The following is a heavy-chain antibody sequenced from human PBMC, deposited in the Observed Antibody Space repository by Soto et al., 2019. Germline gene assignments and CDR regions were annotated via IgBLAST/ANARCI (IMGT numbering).Heavy chain of an antibody. V-gene: IGHV3-30*18. Sequence: GGSLRLSCAASGFTFSSYGMHWVRQAPGKGLEWVAVISYDGSNKYYADSVKGRFTISRDNSKNTLYLQMNSLRAEDTAVYYCAKDLVVVAATPDAFDICGQGTMVTV. CDR3: AKDLVVVAATPDAFDI. CDR2: ISYDGSNK. J-gene: IGHJ3*02. D-gene: IGHD2-15*01. CDR1: GFTFSSYG.